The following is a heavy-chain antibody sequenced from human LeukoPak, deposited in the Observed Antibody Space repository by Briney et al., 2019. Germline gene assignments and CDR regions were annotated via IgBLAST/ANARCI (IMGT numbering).Heavy chain of an antibody. J-gene: IGHJ4*02. CDR1: GGSISSSRYY. Sequence: KPSETLSLTCTVSGGSISSSRYYWGWIRQPPGKGLEWIGSIYYSGSTYYNPSLKSRVTISVDTSKNQFSLKLSSVTAADTAVYYCARVNPAANEYDYWGQGTLVTVSS. V-gene: IGHV4-39*07. CDR2: IYYSGST. D-gene: IGHD6-13*01. CDR3: ARVNPAANEYDY.